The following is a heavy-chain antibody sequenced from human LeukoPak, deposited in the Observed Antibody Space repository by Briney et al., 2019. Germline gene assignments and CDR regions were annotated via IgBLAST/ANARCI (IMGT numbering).Heavy chain of an antibody. Sequence: SETLSLTCAVYGGSFSGYYWSWIRQPPGKGLEWIGEINHSGSTNYNPSLKSRVTISVDTSKNQFSLKLSSVTAADTAVYYCARTYCSGGSCYSSWFDPWGQGTLVTVSS. CDR3: ARTYCSGGSCYSSWFDP. J-gene: IGHJ5*02. CDR2: INHSGST. V-gene: IGHV4-34*01. CDR1: GGSFSGYY. D-gene: IGHD2-15*01.